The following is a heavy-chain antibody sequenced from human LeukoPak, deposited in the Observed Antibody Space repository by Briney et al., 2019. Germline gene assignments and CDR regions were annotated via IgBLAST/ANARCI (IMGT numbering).Heavy chain of an antibody. Sequence: GGSLRLSCAASGFTFSTYWMSWVRQAPGKGPEWVANIKQDGSEKSYVDSVKGRFTISRDNSKNTLYLQMNSLRAEDTAVYYCARNRHGDPDYWGQGTLVTVSS. CDR2: IKQDGSEK. D-gene: IGHD4-17*01. V-gene: IGHV3-7*02. CDR3: ARNRHGDPDY. CDR1: GFTFSTYW. J-gene: IGHJ4*02.